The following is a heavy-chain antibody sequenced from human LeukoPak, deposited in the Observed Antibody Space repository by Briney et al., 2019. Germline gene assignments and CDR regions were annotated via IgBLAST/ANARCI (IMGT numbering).Heavy chain of an antibody. D-gene: IGHD3-10*01. V-gene: IGHV1-18*01. CDR3: ARDMYYYSRTGFDP. CDR1: GYTFNSYG. J-gene: IGHJ5*02. Sequence: ASVKVSCKTSGYTFNSYGISWVRQAPGQGLEWMGWISAYNLNTNYAQKFQGRVTMTTDTSMSTAYMELRSLRSDDTAVYYCARDMYYYSRTGFDPWGQGTLVTVSS. CDR2: ISAYNLNT.